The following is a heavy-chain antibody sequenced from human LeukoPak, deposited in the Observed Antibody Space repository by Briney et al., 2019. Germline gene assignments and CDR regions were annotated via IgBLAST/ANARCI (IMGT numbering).Heavy chain of an antibody. J-gene: IGHJ3*02. CDR1: GGTFSSYA. D-gene: IGHD2-2*01. V-gene: IGHV1-69*05. CDR2: IIPIFGTA. Sequence: ASVKVSCKASGGTFSSYASSWVRQAPGQGLEWMGGIIPIFGTANYAQKFQGRVTVSTDESTSTAYMEVSSLRSEDTAVYYCARALKGPAAKGDAFDIWGQGTMVTVSS. CDR3: ARALKGPAAKGDAFDI.